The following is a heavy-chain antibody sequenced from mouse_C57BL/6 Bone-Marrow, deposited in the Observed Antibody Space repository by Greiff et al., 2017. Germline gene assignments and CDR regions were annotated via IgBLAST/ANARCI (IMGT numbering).Heavy chain of an antibody. CDR1: GYSITSGYY. Sequence: EVQRVESGPGLVKPSQSLSLTCSVTGYSITSGYYWNWIRQFPGNKLEWMGYISYDGSNNYNPSLKNRISITRDTSKNQFFLKLNSVTTEDTATYYCASHYYYGSSYYYFDYWGQGTTLTVSS. CDR3: ASHYYYGSSYYYFDY. CDR2: ISYDGSN. J-gene: IGHJ2*01. D-gene: IGHD1-1*01. V-gene: IGHV3-6*01.